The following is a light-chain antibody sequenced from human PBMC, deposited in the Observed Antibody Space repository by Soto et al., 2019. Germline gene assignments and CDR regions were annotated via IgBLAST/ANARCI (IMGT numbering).Light chain of an antibody. J-gene: IGKJ1*01. V-gene: IGKV3-15*01. Sequence: EIVMTQSPATLSVSPGERATLSCRASQSVSSNLAWYQQKPGQAPRLLIYGASTRATGTPARFSGSESGTEFTLTISSLQSEDFAVYYCQQYNTRWTFGQGTKVDIK. CDR1: QSVSSN. CDR2: GAS. CDR3: QQYNTRWT.